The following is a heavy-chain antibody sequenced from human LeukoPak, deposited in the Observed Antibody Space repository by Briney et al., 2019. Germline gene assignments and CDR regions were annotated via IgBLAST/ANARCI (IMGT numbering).Heavy chain of an antibody. CDR3: ARGYSSGWYVH. V-gene: IGHV1-2*02. CDR1: GYIFNSYG. CDR2: INPNSGGT. Sequence: ASVTVSCKASGYIFNSYGISWVRQAPGKGLEWMGWINPNSGGTNYAQKFQGRVTMTRDTSISTAYMELSRLRSDDTAVYYCARGYSSGWYVHWGQRSLATVSS. D-gene: IGHD6-19*01. J-gene: IGHJ4*02.